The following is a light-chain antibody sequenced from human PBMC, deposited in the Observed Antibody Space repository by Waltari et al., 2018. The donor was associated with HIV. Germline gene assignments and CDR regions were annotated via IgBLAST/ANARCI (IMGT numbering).Light chain of an antibody. CDR3: QQYYSTPHS. V-gene: IGKV4-1*01. Sequence: DIVMTQSPDSLAVSLGARDTINCKSSQSVLYSSNNKNYLAWYQQKPGQPPKLLIYWASTRESGVPDRFSGSGSGTDFTLTISSLQAEDVAVYYCQQYYSTPHSFGQGTKLEIK. CDR2: WAS. J-gene: IGKJ2*03. CDR1: QSVLYSSNNKNY.